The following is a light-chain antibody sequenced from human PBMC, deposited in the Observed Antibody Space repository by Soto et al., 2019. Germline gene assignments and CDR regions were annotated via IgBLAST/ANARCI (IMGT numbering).Light chain of an antibody. CDR3: QAWDSTTAVV. Sequence: SYELTQPPSVSVSPGQTASITCSGDKLGDKYTYWYQQKPGQSPVLVIYQDTKRPSGIPERFSGSNSGNTGTLTISGTQAMDEADYYCQAWDSTTAVVFGGGTKLTVL. J-gene: IGLJ2*01. CDR1: KLGDKY. CDR2: QDT. V-gene: IGLV3-1*01.